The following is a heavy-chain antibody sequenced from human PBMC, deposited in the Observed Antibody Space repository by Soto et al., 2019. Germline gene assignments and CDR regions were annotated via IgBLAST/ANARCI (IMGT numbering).Heavy chain of an antibody. Sequence: SETLSLTCTVSGGSISSGGYYWSWIRQHPGKGLEWIGYIYYSGSTYYNPSLKSRVTISVDTSKNQFSLKLSSVTAADTAVYYCARGGVRGDKDNWFDPWGQGTLVTVSS. CDR3: ARGGVRGDKDNWFDP. CDR1: GGSISSGGYY. CDR2: IYYSGST. V-gene: IGHV4-31*03. J-gene: IGHJ5*02. D-gene: IGHD4-17*01.